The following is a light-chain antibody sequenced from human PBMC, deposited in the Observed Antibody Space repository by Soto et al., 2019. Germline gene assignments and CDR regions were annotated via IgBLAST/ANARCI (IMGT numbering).Light chain of an antibody. CDR2: GAS. CDR3: QQYNTWPWT. V-gene: IGKV3-15*01. J-gene: IGKJ1*01. Sequence: ETVMTQSPATLSVSPGERATLPCRASQSLNSNLAWYQQKPGQAPRLLIDGASDRATGIPDRFSGSGYGTEFTLSISSLQSEDFAVYYCQQYNTWPWTFGQGTKVEIK. CDR1: QSLNSN.